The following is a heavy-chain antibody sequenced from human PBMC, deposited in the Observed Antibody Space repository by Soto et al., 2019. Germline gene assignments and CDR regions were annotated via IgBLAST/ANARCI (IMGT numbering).Heavy chain of an antibody. J-gene: IGHJ4*02. V-gene: IGHV3-48*02. D-gene: IGHD6-19*01. CDR2: IGTSGTPV. Sequence: GGSLRLSCAASGFTFKTYNMNWVRQAPGKGLEWVSYIGTSGTPVYYADSVKGRFTISRDNAKNSLFLQMHSLRDEDTALYFCARDPSADSSGWYLFDYWGQGTLVTVSS. CDR1: GFTFKTYN. CDR3: ARDPSADSSGWYLFDY.